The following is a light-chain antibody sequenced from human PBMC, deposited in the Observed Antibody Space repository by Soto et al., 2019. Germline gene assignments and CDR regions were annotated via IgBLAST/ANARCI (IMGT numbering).Light chain of an antibody. V-gene: IGKV3D-20*02. CDR1: QSVSNNY. J-gene: IGKJ5*01. Sequence: EIVLSLSPGTLSLSPGERATLSCRASQSVSNNYLAWYQQKPGQAPRLLIHGASSRATGIPARFSGRGSGTDFTLTISSLEPEDFAVYYCQQRSSAITFGQGTLPEIK. CDR2: GAS. CDR3: QQRSSAIT.